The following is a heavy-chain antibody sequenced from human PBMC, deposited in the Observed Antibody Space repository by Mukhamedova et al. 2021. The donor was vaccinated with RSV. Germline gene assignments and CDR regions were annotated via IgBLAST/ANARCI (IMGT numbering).Heavy chain of an antibody. D-gene: IGHD4-17*01. Sequence: GIYTSGGTNVNPSLKSRVTISIDTSRDQFSLKLMSVTAADTAVYYCARVAYGDYWFDPWDPGTLVTVSS. CDR2: IYTSGGT. J-gene: IGHJ5*02. V-gene: IGHV4-61*02. CDR3: ARVAYGDYWFDP.